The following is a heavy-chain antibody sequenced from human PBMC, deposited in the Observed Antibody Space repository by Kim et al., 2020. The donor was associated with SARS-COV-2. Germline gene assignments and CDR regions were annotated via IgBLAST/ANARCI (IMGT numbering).Heavy chain of an antibody. CDR3: AREARNSGNYDYLDY. Sequence: GGSLRLSCTASGFTLTNYAMHCVRQAPGKGLASVSAISRPGLGTYYANFVEGRFTISRDTAKNTLYLQLGSLRAEDKAMYYCAREARNSGNYDYLDYWGQGSLVSVSS. J-gene: IGHJ4*02. CDR2: ISRPGLGT. D-gene: IGHD1-26*01. V-gene: IGHV3-64*01. CDR1: GFTLTNYA.